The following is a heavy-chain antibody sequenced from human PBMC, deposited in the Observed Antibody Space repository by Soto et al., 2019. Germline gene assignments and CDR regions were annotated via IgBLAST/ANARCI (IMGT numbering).Heavy chain of an antibody. Sequence: GGSLRLSCAASGFTFSSYEMNGVRQAPGKGLEWVSYISSSGSTIYYADSVKGRFTISRDNAKNSLYLQMNSLRAEDTAVYYCARAVTPSYFDYWGQGTLVTVSS. V-gene: IGHV3-48*03. D-gene: IGHD4-17*01. CDR2: ISSSGSTI. J-gene: IGHJ4*02. CDR3: ARAVTPSYFDY. CDR1: GFTFSSYE.